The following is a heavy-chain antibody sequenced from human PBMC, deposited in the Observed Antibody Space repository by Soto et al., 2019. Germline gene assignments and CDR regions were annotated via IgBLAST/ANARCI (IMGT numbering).Heavy chain of an antibody. CDR1: GFTFSSFA. Sequence: QVQLVESGGGVVQPGRSLRLSCAASGFTFSSFAMHWVRQAPGKGLEWVALIWYDGSNKYYADSVKGRFTISRDNSQSTLYLQMNSLGADDTAVYFCAREVAYGDYPWGIDYWGQGTLVTVSS. CDR2: IWYDGSNK. J-gene: IGHJ4*02. CDR3: AREVAYGDYPWGIDY. D-gene: IGHD4-17*01. V-gene: IGHV3-33*01.